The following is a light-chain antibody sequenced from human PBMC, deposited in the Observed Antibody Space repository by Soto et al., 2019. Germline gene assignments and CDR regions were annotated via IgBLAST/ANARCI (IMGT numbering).Light chain of an antibody. CDR2: GAS. CDR3: QQYNNWPLT. CDR1: QSVISN. V-gene: IGKV3-15*01. J-gene: IGKJ4*01. Sequence: EIVMTQSPATLSVSPGERATLSCRASQSVISNLAWSQQQPGQATRLLIYGASTRATGGPSRFSGSGSGTEFTLTISSLQAEDFAVYYCQQYNNWPLTFGGGTKVEIK.